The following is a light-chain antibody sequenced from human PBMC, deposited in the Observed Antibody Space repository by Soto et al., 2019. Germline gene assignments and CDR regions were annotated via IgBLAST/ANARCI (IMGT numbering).Light chain of an antibody. V-gene: IGKV1-39*01. Sequence: DSQMTPAPSSLSASMEDRVTITCRASQSITTYLNWYQQKPGGAPRLLIFAASTLLNGVLSRFSGSGSGTDFTLMISSPQPEDFGTYLCQRSYSDFSTIGEGTKVDI. J-gene: IGKJ1*01. CDR2: AAS. CDR3: QRSYSDFST. CDR1: QSITTY.